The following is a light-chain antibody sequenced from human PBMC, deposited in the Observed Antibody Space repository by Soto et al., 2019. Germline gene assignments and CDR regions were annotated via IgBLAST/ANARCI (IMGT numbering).Light chain of an antibody. CDR3: CSYAGNYTLL. J-gene: IGLJ2*01. CDR2: DVT. V-gene: IGLV2-11*01. CDR1: SRDIGIYNY. Sequence: QSSRTQPRRESGTPGQSVTLSCPGTSRDIGIYNYVSWYQQRPGTAPKVMIYDVTKRPSGVPGRFSGSKSANTASLTISGLQADDEADYYCCSYAGNYTLLFGGGTK.